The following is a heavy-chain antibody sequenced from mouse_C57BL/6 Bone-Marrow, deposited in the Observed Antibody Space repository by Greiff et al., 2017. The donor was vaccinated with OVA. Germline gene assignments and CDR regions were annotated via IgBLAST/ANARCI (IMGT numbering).Heavy chain of an antibody. CDR2: IDPEDGET. Sequence: EVQLQQSGAELVKPGASVKLSCTASGFNIKDYYMHWVRQRTEQSLEWIGRIDPEDGETKYASKFRGKATTTADTSSNTAYLQLSSLTSEDTAVDYCARGGRGWYFDVWGTGTTVTVSS. D-gene: IGHD3-3*01. CDR3: ARGGRGWYFDV. J-gene: IGHJ1*03. CDR1: GFNIKDYY. V-gene: IGHV14-2*01.